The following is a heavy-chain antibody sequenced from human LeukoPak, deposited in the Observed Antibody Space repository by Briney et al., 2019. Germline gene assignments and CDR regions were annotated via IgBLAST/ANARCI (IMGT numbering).Heavy chain of an antibody. J-gene: IGHJ4*02. D-gene: IGHD3-10*01. CDR3: VKGDSGLLWFGESALIDY. CDR2: ISYDGSNK. Sequence: PGGSLRLSCAASGFTFNSYGMHWVRRAPGKALEWVAVISYDGSNKFYADSVKGRFPISRDNSKNTLYLPMNRLRAEETAVDYCVKGDSGLLWFGESALIDYWGQGTLVTVSS. CDR1: GFTFNSYG. V-gene: IGHV3-30*18.